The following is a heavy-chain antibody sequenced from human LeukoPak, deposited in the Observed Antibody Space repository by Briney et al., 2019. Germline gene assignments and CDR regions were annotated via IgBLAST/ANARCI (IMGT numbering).Heavy chain of an antibody. CDR3: VTNSIGYCSGGNCYQVSDS. J-gene: IGHJ4*02. Sequence: SGTLSLTCAVSGGSINSNNWWSWVRQPPGKELEWIGEIYHSGSTNYNPSLKSRVTISVDKSKKQFSLNLSSVTAADTAVYYCVTNSIGYCSGGNCYQVSDSWGQGSLVTVSS. CDR2: IYHSGST. V-gene: IGHV4-4*02. D-gene: IGHD2-15*01. CDR1: GGSINSNNW.